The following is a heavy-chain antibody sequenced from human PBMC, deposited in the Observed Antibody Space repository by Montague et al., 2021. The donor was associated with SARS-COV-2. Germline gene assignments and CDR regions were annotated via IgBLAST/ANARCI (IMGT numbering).Heavy chain of an antibody. J-gene: IGHJ4*02. CDR1: GGSFSGYY. V-gene: IGHV4-34*01. Sequence: SETLSLTCAVYGGSFSGYYWSWIRQPPGKGLEWIGEINHSGNTNYNPSLKSRVTISVDTSKNQFSLKLSSVTAADTAVYYCARGLDYWGQGTLVTVSS. CDR3: ARGLDY. CDR2: INHSGNT.